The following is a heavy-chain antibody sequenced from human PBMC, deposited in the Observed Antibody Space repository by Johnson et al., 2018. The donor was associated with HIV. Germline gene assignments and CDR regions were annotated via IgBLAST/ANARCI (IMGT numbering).Heavy chain of an antibody. CDR3: TRDPFPRFYAFDI. Sequence: VQLVESGGGLVQPGGSLRLSCAASGFTVSSNYMSWVRQAPGKGLEWVSVIYSGGSTYYTDSVKGRFTISRDNSKNTLYLQMNSLRDEDTAAYYCTRDPFPRFYAFDIWGQGTMVTVSS. CDR1: GFTVSSNY. V-gene: IGHV3-66*01. CDR2: IYSGGST. J-gene: IGHJ3*02.